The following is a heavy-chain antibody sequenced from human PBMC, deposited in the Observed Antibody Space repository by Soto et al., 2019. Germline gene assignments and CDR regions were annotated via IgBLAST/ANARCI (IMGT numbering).Heavy chain of an antibody. D-gene: IGHD6-13*01. J-gene: IGHJ4*02. Sequence: ESGGGLVQPGRSLRLSCAASGFTFDDNAMHWVRLTPGKGLEWVSGITYNSGSIEYADSVKGRFTISRDNAKNSLYLQMDRLRPADTALYCGAKSPGRAAYIESWGQGALVAGSS. CDR3: AKSPGRAAYIES. V-gene: IGHV3-9*01. CDR1: GFTFDDNA. CDR2: ITYNSGSI.